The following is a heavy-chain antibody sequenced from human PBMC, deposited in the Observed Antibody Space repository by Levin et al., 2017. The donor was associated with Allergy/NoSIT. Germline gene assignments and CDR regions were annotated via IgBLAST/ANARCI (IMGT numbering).Heavy chain of an antibody. CDR3: ARDLYYYDSSGYIPPPGY. Sequence: GESLKISCAASGFTFSDYYMSWIRQAPGKGLEWVSYISSSGSTIYYADSVKGRFTISRDNAKNSLYLQMNSLRAEDTAVYYCARDLYYYDSSGYIPPPGYWGQGTLVTVSS. CDR2: ISSSGSTI. V-gene: IGHV3-11*01. D-gene: IGHD3-22*01. CDR1: GFTFSDYY. J-gene: IGHJ4*02.